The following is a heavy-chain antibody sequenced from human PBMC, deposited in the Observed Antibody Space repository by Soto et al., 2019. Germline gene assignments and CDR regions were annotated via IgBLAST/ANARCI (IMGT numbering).Heavy chain of an antibody. D-gene: IGHD1-7*01. CDR2: IFYSGDT. Sequence: VQLQGSGPGLLKPSQTLSLTCTVSGASVNAGDYYWSYIRQPPGKDLEWLGYIFYSGDTYYKPNLKSRATISLNTSRNQFSLTLTAVTDADTALYYCVGTGTTDDFWGQGTLVTVSS. J-gene: IGHJ1*01. CDR3: VGTGTTDDF. CDR1: GASVNAGDYY. V-gene: IGHV4-30-4*01.